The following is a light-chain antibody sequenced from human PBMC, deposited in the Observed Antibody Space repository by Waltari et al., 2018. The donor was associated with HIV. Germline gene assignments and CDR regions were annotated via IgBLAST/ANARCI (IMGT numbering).Light chain of an antibody. J-gene: IGKJ1*01. CDR2: KVS. CDR3: MQETFWGWT. V-gene: IGKV2D-30*01. CDR1: ERLVSSDVNTY. Sequence: EVVMTQFPVSLSVTSGQSAFISCRSSERLVSSDVNTYLNWFQQRPGQSPRRLIYKVSNWESGVPGRFSGSGSVTAFTLKISNVQADDVAIYYCMQETFWGWTFGPGTKLEI.